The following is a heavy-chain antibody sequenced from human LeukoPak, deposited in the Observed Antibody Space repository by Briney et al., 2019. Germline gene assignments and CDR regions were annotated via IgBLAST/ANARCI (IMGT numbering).Heavy chain of an antibody. V-gene: IGHV4-39*01. CDR3: ARQTGSGLFILP. Sequence: SETLSLTCTVSGVSISSSYSYWGWIRQPPGMGLEWIGSIYYTGNTYYNASLKSQVSISIDTSKNQFSLKLTSVTAADTAVYYCARQTGSGLFILPGDQGTLVTVSS. D-gene: IGHD3/OR15-3a*01. J-gene: IGHJ4*02. CDR1: GVSISSSYSY. CDR2: IYYTGNT.